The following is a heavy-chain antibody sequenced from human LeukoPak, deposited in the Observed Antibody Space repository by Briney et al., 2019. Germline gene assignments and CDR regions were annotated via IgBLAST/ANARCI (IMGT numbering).Heavy chain of an antibody. Sequence: ASVKVSCKASGYTFTGYYMHWGRQAPGQGLEWMGWVNPNSGGTNYAQKFQGRVTMTRDTSISTAYMELSRLRPDDTAVYYCASGEIQPRNWFDPWGQGTLVTVSS. CDR3: ASGEIQPRNWFDP. J-gene: IGHJ5*02. CDR1: GYTFTGYY. D-gene: IGHD5-18*01. V-gene: IGHV1-2*02. CDR2: VNPNSGGT.